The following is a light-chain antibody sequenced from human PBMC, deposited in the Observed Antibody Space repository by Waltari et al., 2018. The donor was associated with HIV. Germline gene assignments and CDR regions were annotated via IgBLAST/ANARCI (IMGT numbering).Light chain of an antibody. CDR2: EVT. CDR1: SSDVGGYNY. J-gene: IGLJ2*01. CDR3: TSYTSSSTLVV. V-gene: IGLV2-14*01. Sequence: QSALTQPASVSGSLGQSITISCTGTSSDVGGYNYVSWYQHHPGKAPKLMICEVTNRPSGVSNRFSGSKSGNTASLTISGLQAEDESDYYCTSYTSSSTLVVFGGGTNLTVL.